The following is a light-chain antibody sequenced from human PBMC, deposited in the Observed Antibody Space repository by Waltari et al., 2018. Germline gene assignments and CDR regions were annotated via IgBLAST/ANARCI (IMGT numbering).Light chain of an antibody. V-gene: IGKV1-5*03. CDR1: PSISWW. CDR3: QQYDRRTTT. J-gene: IGKJ1*01. Sequence: DIQMTQSPSTLSASVGDTVTIPCRASPSISWWLSWYQQKPGKAPKLLIYKATILQFGVPSRFRGSGSGTEFTLTITALQPDDFATYYCQQYDRRTTTFGQGTKVEIK. CDR2: KAT.